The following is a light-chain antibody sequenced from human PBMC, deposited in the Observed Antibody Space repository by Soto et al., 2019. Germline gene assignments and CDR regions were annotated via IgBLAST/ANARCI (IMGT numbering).Light chain of an antibody. J-gene: IGKJ4*01. CDR1: QSVLYSSSNKNY. V-gene: IGKV4-1*01. CDR2: WAS. Sequence: DVVMTQSPDSLAVSLVERATINCKSSQSVLYSSSNKNYLAWYQQTPGQPPKLLIYWASTRESGVPDRFSGSGSGTDFTLTIVSLQAEDVAVYYCQQYYSIPLTFGGGTKVEIK. CDR3: QQYYSIPLT.